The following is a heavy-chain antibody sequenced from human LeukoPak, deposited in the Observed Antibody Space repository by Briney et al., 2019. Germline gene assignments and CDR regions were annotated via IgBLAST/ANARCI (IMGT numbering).Heavy chain of an antibody. D-gene: IGHD3-10*01. CDR1: GGSISLSYYY. V-gene: IGHV4-61*05. CDR3: ARAPYGSGSYYSS. J-gene: IGHJ4*02. CDR2: IYYSGST. Sequence: PSETLSLTCSVSGGSISLSYYYWGWIRQPPGKALEWIGYIYYSGSTNYNPSLKSRVTISVDTSKNQFSLKLSSVTAADTAVYYCARAPYGSGSYYSSWGQGTLVTVSS.